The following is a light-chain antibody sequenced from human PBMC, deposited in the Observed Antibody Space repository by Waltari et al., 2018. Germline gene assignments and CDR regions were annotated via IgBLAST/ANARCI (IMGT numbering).Light chain of an antibody. CDR1: ATNIGVNF. Sequence: QSVLTQPPSASGTPGQRVTISCSGGATNIGVNFVYWYRQLPGTAPKLLLYKNEQRPSGVPARISGSKSGASASLVISGLRSEDEADYYCAAWDDRLYTVMFGGGTKLTVL. J-gene: IGLJ3*02. CDR3: AAWDDRLYTVM. CDR2: KNE. V-gene: IGLV1-47*01.